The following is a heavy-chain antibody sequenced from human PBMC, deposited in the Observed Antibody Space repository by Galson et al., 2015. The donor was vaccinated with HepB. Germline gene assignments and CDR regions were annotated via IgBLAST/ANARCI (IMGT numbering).Heavy chain of an antibody. CDR3: ARDGGEGATSWFDP. V-gene: IGHV4-4*07. Sequence: SETLSLTCTVSGGSISSYYWSWIRQPAGKGLEWIGRIYTSGSTNYNPSLKSRVTMSVDTSKNQFSLKLSSVTAADTAVYYCARDGGEGATSWFDPWGQGTLVTVSS. D-gene: IGHD1-26*01. CDR1: GGSISSYY. J-gene: IGHJ5*02. CDR2: IYTSGST.